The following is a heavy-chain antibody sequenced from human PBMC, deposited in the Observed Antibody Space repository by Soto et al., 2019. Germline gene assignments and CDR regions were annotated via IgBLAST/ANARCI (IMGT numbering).Heavy chain of an antibody. CDR1: GFTFSSYS. J-gene: IGHJ6*03. CDR3: AREGPTYYYYYMDV. Sequence: EVQLVESGGGLVQSGGSLRLSCAASGFTFSSYSMNWVRQAPGKGLEWVSYISSSSSTIYYADSVKGRFTISRDNAKNSLYLQMNSLRAEDTAVYYCAREGPTYYYYYMDVWGKGTTVTVSS. CDR2: ISSSSSTI. V-gene: IGHV3-48*01.